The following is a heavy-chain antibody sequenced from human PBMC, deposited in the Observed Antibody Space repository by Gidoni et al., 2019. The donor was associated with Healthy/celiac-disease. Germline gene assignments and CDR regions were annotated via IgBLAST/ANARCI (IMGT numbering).Heavy chain of an antibody. CDR3: ARIRVTIFGVVISGFDY. Sequence: QVTLKESGPVLVKPTETLTLTRTVSGFSLSNARMGVSWIRQPPGKALEWLAHIFSNDEKSYSTSLKSRLTISKDTSKSQVVLTMTNMDPVDTATYYCARIRVTIFGVVISGFDYWGQGTLVTVSS. J-gene: IGHJ4*02. CDR1: GFSLSNARMG. D-gene: IGHD3-3*01. CDR2: IFSNDEK. V-gene: IGHV2-26*01.